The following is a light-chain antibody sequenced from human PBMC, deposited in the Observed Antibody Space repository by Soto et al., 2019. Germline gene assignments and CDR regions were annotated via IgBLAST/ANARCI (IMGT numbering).Light chain of an antibody. CDR3: QQFAQWPPMFT. V-gene: IGKV3-15*01. J-gene: IGKJ2*01. Sequence: EILMTQSPATLSVSPGESATLSCRASQNVNNNLAWYQQKPGQAPRLLIYHAYIRATAIPARFSGSGSGTEFTLTISSLKSEDFAVYYWQQFAQWPPMFTFGRGNKLEI. CDR1: QNVNNN. CDR2: HAY.